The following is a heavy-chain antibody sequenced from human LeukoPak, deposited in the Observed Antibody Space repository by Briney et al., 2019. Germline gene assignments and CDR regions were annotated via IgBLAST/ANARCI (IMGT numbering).Heavy chain of an antibody. V-gene: IGHV3-23*01. CDR2: ISGSGGST. CDR1: GFTFSSYA. CDR3: ANRDGSYRDRIHFDY. J-gene: IGHJ4*02. D-gene: IGHD3-10*01. Sequence: PGGSLRLSCAASGFTFSSYAMSWVRQAPGKGLEWVSAISGSGGSTYYADSVKGRFTISRDNSKNTLYLQMNSLRAEDTAVYYCANRDGSYRDRIHFDYWGQGTLVTVSS.